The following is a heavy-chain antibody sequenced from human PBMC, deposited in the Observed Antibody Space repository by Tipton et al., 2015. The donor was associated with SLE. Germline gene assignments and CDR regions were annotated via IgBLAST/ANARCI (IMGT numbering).Heavy chain of an antibody. CDR3: ANDPAAASDMDA. Sequence: TLSLTCTVSGYSISSGYWWGWIRQPPGEGLEWIGSIYHSGSTFYNPSLKSRLTISIDPSKNQFSLKLNSVTAADSAVYYCANDPAAASDMDAWGKGTTVIVSS. V-gene: IGHV4-38-2*02. J-gene: IGHJ6*03. D-gene: IGHD6-13*01. CDR1: GYSISSGYW. CDR2: IYHSGST.